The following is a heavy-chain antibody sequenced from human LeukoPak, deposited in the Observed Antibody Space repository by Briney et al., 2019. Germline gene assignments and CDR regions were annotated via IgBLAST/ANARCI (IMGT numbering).Heavy chain of an antibody. Sequence: PGGSLRLSCAASGFTFSSYSMNWVRQAPGKGLEWVSSISSSSSYMYYADSVKGRFTISRDNAKNSLYLQMNSLRAEDTAVYYCARDGYSYGPGYGMDVWGQGTTVTVSS. CDR1: GFTFSSYS. V-gene: IGHV3-21*01. CDR3: ARDGYSYGPGYGMDV. D-gene: IGHD5-18*01. CDR2: ISSSSSYM. J-gene: IGHJ6*02.